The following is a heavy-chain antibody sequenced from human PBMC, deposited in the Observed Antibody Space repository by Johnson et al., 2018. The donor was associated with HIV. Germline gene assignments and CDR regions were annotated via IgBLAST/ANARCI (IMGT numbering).Heavy chain of an antibody. CDR3: VRPAAAGRDDAFDI. Sequence: QMLLVESGGGVVQPGRSLRLSCAASGFTFSSYAMHWVRQAPGKGLEWVAIISYDGTNKYYADSVKGRFTISRDNSKNTLYLQMNSLGAEDTAVYYCVRPAAAGRDDAFDIWGQGTMVTVSS. D-gene: IGHD6-13*01. J-gene: IGHJ3*02. CDR1: GFTFSSYA. V-gene: IGHV3-30-3*01. CDR2: ISYDGTNK.